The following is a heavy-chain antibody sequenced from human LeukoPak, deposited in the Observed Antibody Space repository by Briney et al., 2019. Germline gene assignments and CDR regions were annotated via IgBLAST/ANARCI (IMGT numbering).Heavy chain of an antibody. Sequence: GGSLRLSCAASGFTFTMSWVRQARGKGLEWVSSIGGSGASTYYADSVKGRFTISRDISKNTLYLQMNSLRVEDTAIYYCAKGSLWFGDPDGDYWGQGTLVTVSS. CDR3: AKGSLWFGDPDGDY. CDR1: GFTFT. D-gene: IGHD3-10*01. CDR2: IGGSGAST. V-gene: IGHV3-23*01. J-gene: IGHJ4*02.